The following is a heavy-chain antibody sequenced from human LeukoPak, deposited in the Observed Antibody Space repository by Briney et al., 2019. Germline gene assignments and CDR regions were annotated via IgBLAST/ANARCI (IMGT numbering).Heavy chain of an antibody. V-gene: IGHV3-7*01. D-gene: IGHD3/OR15-3a*01. CDR2: MKQDGSER. CDR1: GFIFSGYW. Sequence: PGGSLRLSCAASGFIFSGYWMTWVRQAPGKGLEWVANMKQDGSERYYVDSVKGRFTISRDNAKSSLHLQMNSLRVEDTAVYYCARYLDFRADYYFDYWGQGTLVTVSS. J-gene: IGHJ4*02. CDR3: ARYLDFRADYYFDY.